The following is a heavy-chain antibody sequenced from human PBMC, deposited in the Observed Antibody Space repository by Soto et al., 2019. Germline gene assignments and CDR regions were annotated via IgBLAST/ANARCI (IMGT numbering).Heavy chain of an antibody. D-gene: IGHD2-2*03. CDR3: ARHRGYCITTTCYDGFDI. J-gene: IGHJ3*02. Sequence: WEALKISCKGSGYIFSSCWIGWVREMPGKGLEWMGINNPYYFDPRYSQSFQGQVTISADKSISTAYLQWSSLKASDTAMYFCARHRGYCITTTCYDGFDIWGQGTMVTVSS. CDR2: NNPYYFDP. V-gene: IGHV5-51*01. CDR1: GYIFSSCW.